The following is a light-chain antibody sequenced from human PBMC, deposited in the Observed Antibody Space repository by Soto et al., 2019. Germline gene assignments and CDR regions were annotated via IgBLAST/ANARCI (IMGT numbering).Light chain of an antibody. CDR3: QNCNSAPPT. Sequence: DIQMTQSPSSLSASLGDRVTITCRASLGIGNYLAWYQQKPGQIPKLLIYAASTLQSGVPSRFSGSGSGTDVTLTISSLQPEDVATYYCQNCNSAPPTCGPGTKVDI. CDR2: AAS. V-gene: IGKV1-27*01. J-gene: IGKJ3*01. CDR1: LGIGNY.